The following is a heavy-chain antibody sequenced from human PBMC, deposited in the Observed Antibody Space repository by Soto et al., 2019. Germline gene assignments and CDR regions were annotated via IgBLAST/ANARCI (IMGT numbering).Heavy chain of an antibody. J-gene: IGHJ4*02. CDR1: GGSISSSSYY. V-gene: IGHV4-39*01. D-gene: IGHD6-19*01. CDR2: IYYSGST. CDR3: ARLGQWLAKYFDY. Sequence: QLQLQESGPGLVKPSETLSLTCTVSGGSISSSSYYWGWIRQPPGKGLEWIGSIYYSGSTYYNPSLKSRVTISVDTSKNQFSLKLSSVTAADTAVYYCARLGQWLAKYFDYWGQGTLVTVSS.